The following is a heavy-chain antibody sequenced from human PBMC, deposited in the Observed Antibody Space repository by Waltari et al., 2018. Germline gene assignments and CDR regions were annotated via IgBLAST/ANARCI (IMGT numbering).Heavy chain of an antibody. CDR2: FGISNYEI. V-gene: IGHV3-23*01. Sequence: EVQLLESGGGLVQPGGSLRLSCAASGFTFSNYAMNWVRQAPGKGLEWVATFGISNYEIHYADSVKGRFTISRDNSKNTVYLQMDSLRAEDTAVYYCVTWLQNHFDYWGQGTLVTVSS. CDR3: VTWLQNHFDY. J-gene: IGHJ4*02. CDR1: GFTFSNYA. D-gene: IGHD5-12*01.